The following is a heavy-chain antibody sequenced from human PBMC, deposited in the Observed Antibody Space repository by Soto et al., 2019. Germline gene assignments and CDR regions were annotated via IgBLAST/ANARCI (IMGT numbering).Heavy chain of an antibody. CDR2: ISSEGSNK. V-gene: IGHV3-30*03. CDR1: GFTFSTYG. CDR3: ATIGDSAY. J-gene: IGHJ4*02. D-gene: IGHD3-10*01. Sequence: PGGSLRLSCAASGFTFSTYGMDWVRQAPGKGLGWVAVISSEGSNKYYADSVEGRFTISRDNSKNTLYLQMNSLRAEDTAVYYCATIGDSAYWGQGTLVTVSS.